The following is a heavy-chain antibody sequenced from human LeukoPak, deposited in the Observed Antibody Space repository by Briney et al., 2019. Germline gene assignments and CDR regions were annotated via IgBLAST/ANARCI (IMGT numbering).Heavy chain of an antibody. CDR2: IYYSGST. V-gene: IGHV4-59*01. Sequence: SETLSLTCTVSGGSISRYYWSWIRQPPGKGLEWIWYIYYSGSTNYNPSLKSRVTISVDTSKNQFSLKLSSVTAADTAVYYCARKTPNSGSYSGAFDIWGQGTMVTVSS. CDR1: GGSISRYY. CDR3: ARKTPNSGSYSGAFDI. J-gene: IGHJ3*02. D-gene: IGHD1-26*01.